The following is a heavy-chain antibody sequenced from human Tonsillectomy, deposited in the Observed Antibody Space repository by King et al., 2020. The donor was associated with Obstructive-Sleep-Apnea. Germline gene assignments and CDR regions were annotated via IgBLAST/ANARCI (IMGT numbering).Heavy chain of an antibody. V-gene: IGHV3-23*04. J-gene: IGHJ4*02. CDR2: ISGSGGST. CDR1: GFTFSSYA. Sequence: VQLVESGGGLVQPGGSLRLACAASGFTFSSYAMSWVRQAPGKGLECISAISGSGGSTYYPDSGKGRFTISRDNSKNTLYLQMNSLRAEDTAVYYCAKGALGYCYSTSCYVDYWGQGTLVTVSS. D-gene: IGHD2-2*01. CDR3: AKGALGYCYSTSCYVDY.